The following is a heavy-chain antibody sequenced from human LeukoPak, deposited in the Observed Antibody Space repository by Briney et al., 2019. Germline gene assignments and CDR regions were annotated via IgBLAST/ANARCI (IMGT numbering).Heavy chain of an antibody. V-gene: IGHV3-7*01. CDR2: IKQDGSEK. D-gene: IGHD3-22*01. CDR3: ARARGYYDSSGYYYSYFDY. Sequence: PGGSLRLSCAASGFTFSSYWMSWVRQAPGKGLERVANIKQDGSEKYYVDSLKGRFTISRDNAKNSLYLQMNSLRAEDTAVYYCARARGYYDSSGYYYSYFDYWGQGTLVTVSS. CDR1: GFTFSSYW. J-gene: IGHJ4*02.